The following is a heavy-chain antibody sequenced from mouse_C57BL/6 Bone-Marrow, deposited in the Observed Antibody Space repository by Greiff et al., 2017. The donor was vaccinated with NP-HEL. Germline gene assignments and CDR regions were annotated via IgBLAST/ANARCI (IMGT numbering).Heavy chain of an antibody. D-gene: IGHD4-1*01. J-gene: IGHJ2*01. V-gene: IGHV1-53*01. CDR2: INPSNGGT. Sequence: VQLQQSGTELVKPGASVKLSCKASGYTFTSYWMHWVKQRPGQGLEWIGNINPSNGGTNYNEKFKSKATLTVDKSSSTAYMQLSSLTSEDSAVYYCARGVTGRGFFDYWGQGTTLTVSS. CDR1: GYTFTSYW. CDR3: ARGVTGRGFFDY.